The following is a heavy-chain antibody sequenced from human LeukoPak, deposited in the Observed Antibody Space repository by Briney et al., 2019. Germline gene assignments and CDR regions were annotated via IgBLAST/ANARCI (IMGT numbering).Heavy chain of an antibody. J-gene: IGHJ6*03. CDR2: FDPEDGET. Sequence: GASVKVSCKVSGYTLTELPMHWVRQAPGKGLEWMGGFDPEDGETIYAQKFQGRVTMTEDTSTDTAYMELSSLRSEDTAVYYCASRNVVVAATSSVFYYYYMDVWGKGTTVTVSS. CDR3: ASRNVVVAATSSVFYYYYMDV. D-gene: IGHD2-15*01. V-gene: IGHV1-24*01. CDR1: GYTLTELP.